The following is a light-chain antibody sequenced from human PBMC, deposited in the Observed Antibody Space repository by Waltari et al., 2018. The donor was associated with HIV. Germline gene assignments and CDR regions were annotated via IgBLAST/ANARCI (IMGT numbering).Light chain of an antibody. J-gene: IGKJ4*01. Sequence: EIVLTQPPVTLSLSPGERATLSCRASQRVSSSNFAWYQQKPGQAPRLLIFGASRRATGIPDRFSGSGSGTDFTLTISRLEPEDFAVYCCQQYGSSSLTFGGGTKVEIK. V-gene: IGKV3-20*01. CDR1: QRVSSSN. CDR2: GAS. CDR3: QQYGSSSLT.